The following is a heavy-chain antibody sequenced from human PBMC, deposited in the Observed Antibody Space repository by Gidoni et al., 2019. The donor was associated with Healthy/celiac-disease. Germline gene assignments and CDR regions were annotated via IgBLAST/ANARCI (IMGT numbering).Heavy chain of an antibody. CDR3: ARGPQVEMATIYYFDY. CDR2: ISSSSSYI. D-gene: IGHD5-12*01. CDR1: GFPFSSYS. J-gene: IGHJ4*02. V-gene: IGHV3-21*01. Sequence: EVQLVESGGGLVKPGGSLRLSCAASGFPFSSYSMNWVRQAPGKGLEWVSSISSSSSYIYYADSVKGRFTISRDNAKNSLYLQMNSLRAEDTAVYYCARGPQVEMATIYYFDYWGQGTLVTVSS.